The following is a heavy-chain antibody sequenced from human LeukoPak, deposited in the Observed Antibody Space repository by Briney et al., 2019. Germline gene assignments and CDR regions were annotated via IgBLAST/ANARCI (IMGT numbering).Heavy chain of an antibody. Sequence: ASVKVSCXASGYTFTSYYMHWVRQAPGQGLEWMGIINPSGGSTSYAQKFQGRVTMTRDTSTSTVYMELSSLRSEDTAVYYCARDAPVVRGVIIAFDYWGQGTLVTVSS. D-gene: IGHD3-10*01. CDR1: GYTFTSYY. CDR2: INPSGGST. CDR3: ARDAPVVRGVIIAFDY. V-gene: IGHV1-46*01. J-gene: IGHJ4*02.